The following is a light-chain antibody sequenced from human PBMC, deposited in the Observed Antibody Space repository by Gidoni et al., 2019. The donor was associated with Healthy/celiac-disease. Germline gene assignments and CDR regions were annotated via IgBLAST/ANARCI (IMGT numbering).Light chain of an antibody. V-gene: IGKV1-39*01. CDR2: EAS. CDR1: QSISNY. J-gene: IGKJ1*01. CDR3: QQSYSTPRT. Sequence: DIQMTQSPSSLSASVGDRVTITCRARQSISNYLNWYQQKPGKAPKLLVYEASSFQSGVPSRFSGSGSGTDFTLTISSLQPEDFAPYYCQQSYSTPRTFGQGTKVEIK.